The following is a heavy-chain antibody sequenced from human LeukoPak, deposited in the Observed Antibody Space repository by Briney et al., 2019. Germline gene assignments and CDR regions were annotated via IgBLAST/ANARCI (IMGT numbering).Heavy chain of an antibody. J-gene: IGHJ4*02. CDR3: ARDGSGSYLAAFDY. CDR2: INHSGST. CDR1: GGSFSGYY. Sequence: PSETLSLTCAVYGGSFSGYYWSWIRQPPGKGLEWIGEINHSGSTNYNPSLKSRVTISVDTSKNQFPLKLSSVTAADTAVYYCARDGSGSYLAAFDYWGQGTLVTVSS. D-gene: IGHD3-10*01. V-gene: IGHV4-34*01.